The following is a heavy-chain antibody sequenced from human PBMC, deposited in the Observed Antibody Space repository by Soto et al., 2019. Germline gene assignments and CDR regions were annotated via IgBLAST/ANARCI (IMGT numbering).Heavy chain of an antibody. D-gene: IGHD2-2*01. CDR3: AKDMSARSDSWLNWFDP. Sequence: EVQLVESGGGLVQPGGSLRLSCAASGFTFDDYVMHWVRQAPGKGLEWVSGISWKSGTIGYADSVQGRITISRDNAKNSLYLQMSRLRTEDTAFYYCAKDMSARSDSWLNWFDPWGQGTLVTVSS. V-gene: IGHV3-9*01. CDR2: ISWKSGTI. CDR1: GFTFDDYV. J-gene: IGHJ5*02.